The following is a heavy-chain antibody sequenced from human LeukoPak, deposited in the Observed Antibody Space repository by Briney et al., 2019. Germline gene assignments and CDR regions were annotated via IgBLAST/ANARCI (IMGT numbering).Heavy chain of an antibody. CDR1: GYTFTSYY. CDR2: INPSGGST. D-gene: IGHD6-13*01. Sequence: GASVKVSCTASGYTFTSYYMHWVRQAPGQGLEWMGIINPSGGSTSYTQKFQGRVAMTRDTSTSTVYMELSSLRSEDTAVYYCARDSGMKQQLDYFDYWGQGTLVTVSS. J-gene: IGHJ4*02. V-gene: IGHV1-46*01. CDR3: ARDSGMKQQLDYFDY.